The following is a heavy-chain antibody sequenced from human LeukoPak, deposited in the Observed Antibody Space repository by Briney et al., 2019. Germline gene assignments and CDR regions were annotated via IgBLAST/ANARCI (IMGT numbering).Heavy chain of an antibody. CDR2: ISSSGSTI. V-gene: IGHV3-48*03. Sequence: GGSLRLSCAASGFTFSTYEMNWVRQAPGKGLEWVSYISSSGSTIYYTDSVKGRFTISRDNAKNSLYQQMNSLRAEDTAVYYCARDDSGAGGTPVLAYWGQGTLVTVSS. J-gene: IGHJ4*02. D-gene: IGHD6-13*01. CDR3: ARDDSGAGGTPVLAY. CDR1: GFTFSTYE.